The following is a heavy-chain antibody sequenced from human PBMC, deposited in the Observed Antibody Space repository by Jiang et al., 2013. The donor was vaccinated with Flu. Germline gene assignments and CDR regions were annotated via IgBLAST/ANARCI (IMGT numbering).Heavy chain of an antibody. CDR3: ARRIVTTVTTGCDY. Sequence: LLKPSETLSLTCAVYGGSFSGYYWSWIRQPPGKGLEWIGEINHSWKHQLQPSLKSRVTISVDTSKNQFSLKLSSVTAADTAVYYCARRIVTTVTTGCDYWGQGTLVTVSS. J-gene: IGHJ4*02. D-gene: IGHD4-17*01. CDR2: INHSWKH. V-gene: IGHV4-34*01. CDR1: GGSFSGYY.